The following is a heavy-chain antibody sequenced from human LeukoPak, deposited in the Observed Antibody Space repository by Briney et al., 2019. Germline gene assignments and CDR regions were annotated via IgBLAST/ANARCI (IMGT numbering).Heavy chain of an antibody. CDR1: GFTFDDYA. D-gene: IGHD6-13*01. J-gene: IGHJ6*03. V-gene: IGHV3-9*01. CDR3: ARAADPYYKYYMDV. CDR2: ISWNSGSF. Sequence: GGSLRLSCAGSGFTFDDYAMHWVRQAPGKGLEWVSGISWNSGSFGYVDSVKGRFTISRDNAKNSLYLQMNSLRAEDTALYYCARAADPYYKYYMDVWGKGTTVTISS.